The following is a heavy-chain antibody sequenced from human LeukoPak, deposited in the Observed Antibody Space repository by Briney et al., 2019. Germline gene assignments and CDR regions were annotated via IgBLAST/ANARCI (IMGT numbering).Heavy chain of an antibody. D-gene: IGHD5-12*01. V-gene: IGHV3-30*04. CDR2: ISYDGSNK. CDR1: GFTFISYA. Sequence: GGSLRLSCAPSGFTFISYAMHWVRQAPGRGREWVAVISYDGSNKYYADSVKGRFTISRDNSKNTLYLQMNSLRAEDTAVYYCARGPGVANFDYWGQGTLVTVSS. CDR3: ARGPGVANFDY. J-gene: IGHJ4*02.